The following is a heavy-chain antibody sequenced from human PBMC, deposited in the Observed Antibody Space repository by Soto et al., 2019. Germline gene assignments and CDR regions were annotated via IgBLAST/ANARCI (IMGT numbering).Heavy chain of an antibody. V-gene: IGHV1-18*01. CDR1: GYTFTRYS. CDR2: ISAYNCNT. D-gene: IGHD6-19*01. Sequence: ASVKVYCKASGYTFTRYSISWVRQAHGQWLEWMGWISAYNCNTNYAQKLQGRVTMTTDTSTSTAYMELRSLRSDDTAVYYCARGGIAVAGTSFDYWGQGTLVTVSS. J-gene: IGHJ4*02. CDR3: ARGGIAVAGTSFDY.